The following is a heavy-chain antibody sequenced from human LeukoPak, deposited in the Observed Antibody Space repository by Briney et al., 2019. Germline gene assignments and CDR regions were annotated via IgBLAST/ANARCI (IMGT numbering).Heavy chain of an antibody. CDR1: GGTFSSYA. V-gene: IGHV1-2*04. CDR2: INPNGGGT. Sequence: GASVKVSCKASGGTFSSYATSWVRQAPGQGLEWMGWINPNGGGTNYAQKFQGWVTMIRDTSISTAYMELSRLRSDDTVVYYCARERDYDSSGLDYWGQGTLVTVSS. J-gene: IGHJ4*02. CDR3: ARERDYDSSGLDY. D-gene: IGHD3-22*01.